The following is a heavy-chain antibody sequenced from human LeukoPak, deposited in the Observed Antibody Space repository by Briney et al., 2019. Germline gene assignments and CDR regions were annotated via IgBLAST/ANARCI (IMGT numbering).Heavy chain of an antibody. CDR2: INHSGST. V-gene: IGHV4-34*01. CDR3: ARPFAAAAN. D-gene: IGHD6-13*01. Sequence: SETLSLTCAVYGGSFSGYYWSWIRQPPGKGLEWIGEINHSGSTNYNPSLKSRVTISVDTSKNQFSLKLSSVTAADTAAYYCARPFAAAANWGQGTLVTVSS. CDR1: GGSFSGYY. J-gene: IGHJ4*02.